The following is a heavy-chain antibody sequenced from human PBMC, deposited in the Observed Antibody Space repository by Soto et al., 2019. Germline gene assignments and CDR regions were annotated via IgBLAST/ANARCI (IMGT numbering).Heavy chain of an antibody. V-gene: IGHV1-69*13. D-gene: IGHD1-1*01. CDR2: IIPIFGTA. CDR3: ARERPRTGTTSYFDY. Sequence: SVKVSCKASGGTFGSYAISWVRQAPGQGLEWMGGIIPIFGTANYAQKFQGRVTITADESTSTAYMELSSLRSEDTAVYYCARERPRTGTTSYFDYWGQGTLVTVS. CDR1: GGTFGSYA. J-gene: IGHJ4*02.